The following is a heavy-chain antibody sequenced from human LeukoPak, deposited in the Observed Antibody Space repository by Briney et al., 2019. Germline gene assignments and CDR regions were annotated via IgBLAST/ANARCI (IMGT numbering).Heavy chain of an antibody. V-gene: IGHV1-2*02. J-gene: IGHJ4*02. Sequence: ASVKVSCKASGYTFTGYYMHWVRQAPGQGLEWMGWINPNSGGTNCAQKFQGRVTMTRDTSISTAYMELSRLRSDDTAVYYCARVDDDSGSYIIDYWGQGALVTVSS. CDR1: GYTFTGYY. D-gene: IGHD1-26*01. CDR3: ARVDDDSGSYIIDY. CDR2: INPNSGGT.